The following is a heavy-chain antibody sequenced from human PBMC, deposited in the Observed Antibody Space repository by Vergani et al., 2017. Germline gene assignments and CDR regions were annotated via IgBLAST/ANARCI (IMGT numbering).Heavy chain of an antibody. CDR1: GFTFSSYA. CDR2: ISWKSDSV. D-gene: IGHD6-19*01. J-gene: IGHJ4*02. CDR3: AKDTVSSGWGIIDY. Sequence: EVQLVESGGGLVQPGGSLRLSCAASGFTFSSYAMHWVRQAPGKGLEWVSSISWKSDSVGYADSVKGRFTISRDNAKNSLYLQMNSLTAEDTALYYCAKDTVSSGWGIIDYWGQGTLVTVSS. V-gene: IGHV3-9*01.